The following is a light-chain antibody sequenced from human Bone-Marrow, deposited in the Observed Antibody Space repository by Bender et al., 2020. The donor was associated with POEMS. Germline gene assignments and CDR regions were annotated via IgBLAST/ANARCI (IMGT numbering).Light chain of an antibody. CDR3: CSFGGLGV. CDR1: SSDFNDYNY. V-gene: IGLV2-8*01. J-gene: IGLJ1*01. Sequence: QSALTQPPSASGSPGQSVTIPCTGTSSDFNDYNYVSWYQQHPGKAPKLIIYEVTRRPSGVPDRFSGSKSGDSAFLTVSGLQPEDEADYYCCSFGGLGVFGSGTTVTVL. CDR2: EVT.